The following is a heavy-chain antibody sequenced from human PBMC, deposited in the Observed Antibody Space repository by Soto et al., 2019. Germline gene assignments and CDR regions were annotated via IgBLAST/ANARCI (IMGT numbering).Heavy chain of an antibody. J-gene: IGHJ3*02. V-gene: IGHV3-23*01. CDR1: GFTFAGNA. CDR3: AKDSGWNDDSYAFDI. D-gene: IGHD1-1*01. Sequence: GGSLRHSCAASGFTFAGNAMTWVRHSPGKGLHWVSGISAGGTTYYADSAKGRFTISRDNSKNTLYLQMNSLRAEDTAVYYCAKDSGWNDDSYAFDIWGQGTMVTVSS. CDR2: ISAGGTT.